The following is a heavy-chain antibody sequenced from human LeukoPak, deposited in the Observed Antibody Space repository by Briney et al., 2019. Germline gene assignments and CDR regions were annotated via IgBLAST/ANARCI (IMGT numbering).Heavy chain of an antibody. CDR1: GYTFTGYY. D-gene: IGHD6-13*01. CDR2: INPNSGGT. CDR3: ARDLRSSIAAAGRFNY. Sequence: ASVKVSCKASGYTFTGYYMHWVRQAPGQGLEWMGWINPNSGGTNYAQKFQGRVTMTRDTSVNTAYMELSRLRSDDTAVYYCARDLRSSIAAAGRFNYWGQGTLVTVSS. J-gene: IGHJ4*02. V-gene: IGHV1-2*02.